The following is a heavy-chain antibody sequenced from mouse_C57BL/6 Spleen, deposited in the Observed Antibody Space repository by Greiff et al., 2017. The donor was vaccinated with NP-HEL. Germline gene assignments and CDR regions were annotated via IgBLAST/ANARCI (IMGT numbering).Heavy chain of an antibody. Sequence: QVQLQQSGAELARPGASVKLSCKASGYTFTSYGISWVKQRTGQGLEWIGEIYPRSGNTYYNEKFKGKATLTADKSSSTAYMELRSLTSEDSAVYCCARSGITTVVAHYYAMDYWGQGTSVTVSS. J-gene: IGHJ4*01. CDR2: IYPRSGNT. V-gene: IGHV1-81*01. CDR3: ARSGITTVVAHYYAMDY. D-gene: IGHD1-1*01. CDR1: GYTFTSYG.